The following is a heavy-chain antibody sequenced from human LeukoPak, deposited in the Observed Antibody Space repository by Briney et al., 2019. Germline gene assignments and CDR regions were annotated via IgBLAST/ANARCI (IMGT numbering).Heavy chain of an antibody. CDR1: GGTFSSYA. CDR2: IIPILGIA. V-gene: IGHV1-69*04. Sequence: SVKVSCKASGGTFSSYAISWVRQAPGQGLEWMGRIIPILGIANYAQKFQGRVTITADKSTSTAYMELSSLRSEDTAVYSCARDTLTAGYSGYDYSDYWGQGTLVTVSS. CDR3: ARDTLTAGYSGYDYSDY. J-gene: IGHJ4*02. D-gene: IGHD5-12*01.